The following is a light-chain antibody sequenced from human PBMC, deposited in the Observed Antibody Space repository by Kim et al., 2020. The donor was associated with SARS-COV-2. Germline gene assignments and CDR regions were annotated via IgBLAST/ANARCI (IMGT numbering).Light chain of an antibody. V-gene: IGKV1-27*01. J-gene: IGKJ1*01. Sequence: SASVGDRVTITCRASQDIANSLAWYQQKPGTVPKVLIYGASTLQSGVPSRFSGSGSGTEFTLTIGSLQTEDVATYYCQKYNSVPWTFGPGTKLEI. CDR3: QKYNSVPWT. CDR2: GAS. CDR1: QDIANS.